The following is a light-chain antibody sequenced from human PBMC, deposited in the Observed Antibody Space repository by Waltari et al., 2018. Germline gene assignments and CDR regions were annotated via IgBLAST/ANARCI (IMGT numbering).Light chain of an antibody. Sequence: QSVLTQPPSASGTPGQRVTLSCSGGSSNIGSNYVYRFEPLPGTAPRPLIYRSNQRPSGVPDRFSGSKSGTSASLAIGGLQSEDEADYYCAACDDSLSGVVFGGGTKVTVL. V-gene: IGLV1-47*01. CDR1: SSNIGSNY. J-gene: IGLJ2*01. CDR2: RSN. CDR3: AACDDSLSGVV.